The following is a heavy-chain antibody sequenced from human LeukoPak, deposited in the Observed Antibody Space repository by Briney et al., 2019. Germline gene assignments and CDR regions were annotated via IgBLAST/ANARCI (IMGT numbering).Heavy chain of an antibody. CDR2: IHHSGRT. CDR3: ARAVMY. J-gene: IGHJ4*02. Sequence: SETLSLTCAVSGYSISSGYLWGWIRQPPGKGLEWIGSIHHSGRTYYNPSLKSRVTISVDTSKNQFSLKLNSVTAADTAVYYCARAVMYWGQGILVTVSS. V-gene: IGHV4-38-2*01. CDR1: GYSISSGYL. D-gene: IGHD3-16*01.